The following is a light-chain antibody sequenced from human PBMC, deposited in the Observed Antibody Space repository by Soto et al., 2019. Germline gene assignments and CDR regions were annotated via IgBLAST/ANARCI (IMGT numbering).Light chain of an antibody. J-gene: IGLJ1*01. CDR2: EVR. CDR3: SSYTNNTTPCV. CDR1: SSDIGDYYY. V-gene: IGLV2-14*01. Sequence: QSVLTQPASVSGSPGQSITISCTGTSSDIGDYYYVSWYQQHPGKAPKLMMFEVRNRPSGVPNRFSGSKSGNTASLTISGLQAEDEADYYCSSYTNNTTPCVFGTGTKVNVL.